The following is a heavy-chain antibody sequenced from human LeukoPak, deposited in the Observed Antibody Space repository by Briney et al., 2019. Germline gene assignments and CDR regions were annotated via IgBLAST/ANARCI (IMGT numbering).Heavy chain of an antibody. CDR2: ISPDGNKE. Sequence: GRSLRLSCAASGFTLTIFGIHWVRQAPGKGLEWVAAISPDGNKEYYTESVKGRFTVSRDNSKNMIYLQMNSLRGEDSAVYYCAKVNNYDDYWGQGTLVTVSS. D-gene: IGHD1/OR15-1a*01. J-gene: IGHJ4*02. CDR1: GFTLTIFG. V-gene: IGHV3-30*18. CDR3: AKVNNYDDY.